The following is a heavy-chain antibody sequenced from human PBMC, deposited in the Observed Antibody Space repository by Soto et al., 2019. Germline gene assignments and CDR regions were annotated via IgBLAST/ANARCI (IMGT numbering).Heavy chain of an antibody. CDR3: ARGRGSGSYFPYYYGVDV. V-gene: IGHV4-30-4*01. CDR2: IHHSGST. J-gene: IGHJ6*01. Sequence: QVQLRESGPGLVKASQTLSLTCSVSNGSISSGDYYWICVRQPPGKGLEWVGYIHHSGSTYDNPSLKSRVTISLDTSKNQFSLQLSSVTAADTAVYYCARGRGSGSYFPYYYGVDVWGQGTTVTVSS. CDR1: NGSISSGDYY. D-gene: IGHD3-10*01.